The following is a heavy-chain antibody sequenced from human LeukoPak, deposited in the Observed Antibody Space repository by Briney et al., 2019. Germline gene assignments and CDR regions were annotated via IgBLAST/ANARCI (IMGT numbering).Heavy chain of an antibody. D-gene: IGHD6-19*01. Sequence: GGSLRLSCAASGFTFSSYAMHWVRQAPGKGLEWVAVISYDGSNKYYADSVKGRFTISRDNSKNTLYLQITSLRAEDTGVYYCAKDHLPGIVVADRDYWGQGTLVTVSS. CDR1: GFTFSSYA. J-gene: IGHJ4*02. CDR2: ISYDGSNK. V-gene: IGHV3-30*04. CDR3: AKDHLPGIVVADRDY.